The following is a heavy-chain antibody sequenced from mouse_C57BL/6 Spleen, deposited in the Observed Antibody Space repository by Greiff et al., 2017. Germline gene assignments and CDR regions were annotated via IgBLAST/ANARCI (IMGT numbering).Heavy chain of an antibody. Sequence: VQLQQSGAELVKPGASVKISCKASGYAFSSYWMNWVKQRPGKGLEWIGQIYPGDGDTNYNGKFKGKATLTADKSYSTAYMQLSSLTSEDSAVYFCARSETTVVATRYAMDYWGQGTSVTVSA. D-gene: IGHD1-1*01. V-gene: IGHV1-80*01. CDR2: IYPGDGDT. CDR3: ARSETTVVATRYAMDY. J-gene: IGHJ4*01. CDR1: GYAFSSYW.